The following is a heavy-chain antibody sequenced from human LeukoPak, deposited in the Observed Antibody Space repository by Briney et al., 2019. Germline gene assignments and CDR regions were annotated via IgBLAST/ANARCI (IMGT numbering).Heavy chain of an antibody. V-gene: IGHV4-34*01. CDR1: GGSFSGYY. D-gene: IGHD3-22*01. CDR3: ARGLPYYYDSSGSP. CDR2: INHSGST. J-gene: IGHJ5*02. Sequence: SETLSLTCAVYGGSFSGYYWSWIRQPPGKGLEWIGEINHSGSTNYNPSLKSRVTISVDTSKNQFSLKLSSVTAADTAVYYCARGLPYYYDSSGSPWGQGPLVTVSS.